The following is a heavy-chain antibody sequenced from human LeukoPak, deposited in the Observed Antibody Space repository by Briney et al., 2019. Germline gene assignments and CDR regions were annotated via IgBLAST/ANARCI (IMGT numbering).Heavy chain of an antibody. CDR2: MNPNSGNT. D-gene: IGHD1-26*01. CDR1: GYTFTSYD. CDR3: ANIVGATSGSQVGWFDP. V-gene: IGHV1-8*01. Sequence: ASVKVSCKASGYTFTSYDINWVRQATGQGLEWMGWMNPNSGNTGYAQKFQGRVTMTRNTSISTAYMELSSLRSEDTAVYYCANIVGATSGSQVGWFDPWGQGTLVTVSS. J-gene: IGHJ5*02.